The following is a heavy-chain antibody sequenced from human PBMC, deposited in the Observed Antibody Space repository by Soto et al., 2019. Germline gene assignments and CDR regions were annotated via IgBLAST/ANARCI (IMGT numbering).Heavy chain of an antibody. V-gene: IGHV1-2*04. CDR1: GYIFTGYY. J-gene: IGHJ4*02. Sequence: ASVKVSCKASGYIFTGYYMHWVRQAPGQGLEWMRWINPNSGGTNYAQKFQGWVTMTRDTSISTAYMELSRLRSDDTAVYYCARDQGQQWLAHFDYWGLGTLVTVSS. CDR2: INPNSGGT. CDR3: ARDQGQQWLAHFDY. D-gene: IGHD6-19*01.